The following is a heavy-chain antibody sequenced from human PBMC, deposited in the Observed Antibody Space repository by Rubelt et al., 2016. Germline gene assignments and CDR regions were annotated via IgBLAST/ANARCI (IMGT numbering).Heavy chain of an antibody. CDR2: IYYSGTT. CDR3: ARDGLVRGVIAGFDP. J-gene: IGHJ5*02. Sequence: QVQLQESGPGLVKPSETLSLTCTVSGGSISSSSYYWGWIRQPPGKGLEWIGSIYYSGTTYYNPSLKSRVSISLATSKNQFSLKLSAVTAADTAVYYCARDGLVRGVIAGFDPWGQGTLVTVSS. CDR1: GGSISSSSYY. D-gene: IGHD3-10*01. V-gene: IGHV4-39*07.